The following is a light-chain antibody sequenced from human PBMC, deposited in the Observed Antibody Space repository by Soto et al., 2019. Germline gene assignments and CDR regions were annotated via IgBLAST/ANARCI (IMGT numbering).Light chain of an antibody. Sequence: QAVVTQEPSLTVSPGGTVTLTCASSTGAVTSGYYPNWFQQKPGQAPRALIYSASNKYSWTPARFSGSLLGGKAALTLSGVQPEDEAEYYCLLYYGGAVVFGGGTKVTVL. V-gene: IGLV7-43*01. CDR3: LLYYGGAVV. J-gene: IGLJ2*01. CDR1: TGAVTSGYY. CDR2: SAS.